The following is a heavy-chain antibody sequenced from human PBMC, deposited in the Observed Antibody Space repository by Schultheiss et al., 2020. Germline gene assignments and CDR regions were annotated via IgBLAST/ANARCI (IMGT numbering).Heavy chain of an antibody. CDR2: ISSGSTYI. J-gene: IGHJ4*02. CDR3: SRGRSGSWSDY. V-gene: IGHV3-21*01. CDR1: GFTFSSYA. Sequence: GGSLRLSCAASGFTFSSYAMKWVRQAPGKGLEWVSSISSGSTYIYYADSVKGRFTISRDDAKDSLSLQMNSLRAEDTAVYYCSRGRSGSWSDYWGQGTVVTVSS. D-gene: IGHD6-13*01.